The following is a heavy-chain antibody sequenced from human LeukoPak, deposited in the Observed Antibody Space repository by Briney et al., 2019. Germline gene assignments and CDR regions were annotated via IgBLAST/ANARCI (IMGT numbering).Heavy chain of an antibody. CDR1: GFTFSSYG. CDR3: ERGVTAAGTRPWYFDL. V-gene: IGHV3-33*01. D-gene: IGHD6-13*01. Sequence: VGSLRLSCAASGFTFSSYGMHWVRQAPGKGLEWVAVIWYDGSNKYYADSVKGRFTISRDNSKNTLYLQMNSLRAEDTAVYYCERGVTAAGTRPWYFDLWGSGTPVTVSS. CDR2: IWYDGSNK. J-gene: IGHJ2*01.